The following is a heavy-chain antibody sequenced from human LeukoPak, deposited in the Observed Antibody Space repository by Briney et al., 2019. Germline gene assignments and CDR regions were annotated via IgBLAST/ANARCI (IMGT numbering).Heavy chain of an antibody. J-gene: IGHJ3*02. D-gene: IGHD1-26*01. V-gene: IGHV3-23*01. CDR3: AKRGWELLAVDDAFDI. Sequence: PGGSLRLSCAASGFTFSSYAMSWVRQAPGKGLEWVSAISGSGGSTYYADSVKGRFTISRDNSKNTLYLQMSSLRAEDTAVYYCAKRGWELLAVDDAFDIWGQGTMVTVSS. CDR2: ISGSGGST. CDR1: GFTFSSYA.